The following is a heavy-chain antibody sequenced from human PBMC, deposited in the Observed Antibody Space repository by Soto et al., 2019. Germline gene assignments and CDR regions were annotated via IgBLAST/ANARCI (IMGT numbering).Heavy chain of an antibody. V-gene: IGHV3-23*01. D-gene: IGHD1-26*01. CDR3: AKQWELGLGMDV. CDR1: GFTFSSYA. J-gene: IGHJ6*02. CDR2: ISGSGGST. Sequence: GGSLRLSWSASGFTFSSYATSWVRQAPGKGLEWVSAISGSGGSTYYADSVKGRFTISRDNSKNTLYLQMNSLRAEDTAVYYCAKQWELGLGMDVWGQGTTVTVSS.